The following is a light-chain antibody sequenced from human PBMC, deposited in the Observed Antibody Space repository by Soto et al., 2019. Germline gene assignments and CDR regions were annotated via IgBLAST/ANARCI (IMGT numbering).Light chain of an antibody. J-gene: IGLJ1*01. CDR1: SSDVGGSNY. CDR2: DVS. V-gene: IGLV2-14*03. Sequence: QSVLTQPASVSGSPGQSITISCTGSSSDVGGSNYVSWYQQLPGKAPKLMVSDVSNRPSGVSNRFSGSKSGNTASLTISGLQAEDVADYYCSSYTSSNSNVFGTGTKVTVL. CDR3: SSYTSSNSNV.